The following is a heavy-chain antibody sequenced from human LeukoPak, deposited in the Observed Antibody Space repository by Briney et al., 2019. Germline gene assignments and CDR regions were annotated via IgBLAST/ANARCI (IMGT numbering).Heavy chain of an antibody. J-gene: IGHJ3*02. V-gene: IGHV4-61*01. CDR3: AGHVDAFDI. CDR1: GGSVSSGSYY. CDR2: IYYSGST. Sequence: SSETLFLTCTVSGGSVSSGSYYWSWIRQPPGKGLEWIGYIYYSGSTNYNPSLKSRVTISVDTSKNQFSLKLSSVTAADTAVYYCAGHVDAFDIWGQGTMVTVSS.